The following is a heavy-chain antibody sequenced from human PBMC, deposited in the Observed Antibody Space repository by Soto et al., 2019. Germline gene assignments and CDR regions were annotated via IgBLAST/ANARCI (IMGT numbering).Heavy chain of an antibody. Sequence: PSETLSLTSAVYGGSFSGYDWSWIRQPPGKGLEWIGEINHSGSTNYNPSLKSRVTISVDTSKNQFSLKLSSVTAADTAVYYCARGRNYYYYYYMDVWGKGTTVTVSS. V-gene: IGHV4-34*01. CDR2: INHSGST. J-gene: IGHJ6*03. CDR1: GGSFSGYD. CDR3: ARGRNYYYYYYMDV.